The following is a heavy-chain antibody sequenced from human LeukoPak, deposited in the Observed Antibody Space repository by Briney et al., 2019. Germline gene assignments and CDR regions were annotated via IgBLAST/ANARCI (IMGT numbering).Heavy chain of an antibody. D-gene: IGHD3-22*01. V-gene: IGHV3-30*02. CDR2: MQYDGSVE. CDR1: GFSFSNYG. Sequence: GGSLRLSCAASGFSFSNYGVHWVRQAPGKGLEWVTFMQYDGSVEFYADSVMGRFTISKDNSKNTVYLQMNSLRTEGTAVYFCARDRGYYYDSSGNGDYYYYYGMDVWGQGTTVTVSS. J-gene: IGHJ6*02. CDR3: ARDRGYYYDSSGNGDYYYYYGMDV.